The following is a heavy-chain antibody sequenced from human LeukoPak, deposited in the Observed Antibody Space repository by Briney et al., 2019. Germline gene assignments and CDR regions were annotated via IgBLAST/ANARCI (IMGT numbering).Heavy chain of an antibody. CDR2: ISAYNGNT. D-gene: IGHD2-21*02. CDR3: ARDLIETYCGGDRHPTLFDY. V-gene: IGHV1-18*01. Sequence: ASVKVSCKASGYTFTSYGISWVRQAPGQGLEWMGWISAYNGNTNYAQKLQGRVTMTTDTSTSTAYMELRSLRSDDTAVYYCARDLIETYCGGDRHPTLFDYWGQGTLVTVSS. CDR1: GYTFTSYG. J-gene: IGHJ4*02.